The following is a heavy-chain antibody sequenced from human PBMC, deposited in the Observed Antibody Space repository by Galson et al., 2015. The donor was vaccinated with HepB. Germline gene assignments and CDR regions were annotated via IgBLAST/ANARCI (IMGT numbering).Heavy chain of an antibody. D-gene: IGHD6-25*01. CDR3: AKDYTGYSSGCDDY. V-gene: IGHV3-11*05. J-gene: IGHJ4*02. CDR2: ITSSSSYI. CDR1: GFTFSDYN. Sequence: SLRLSCAASGFTFSDYNMSWIRQAPGKGLEWVSYITSSSSYIYYADSVKGRFTISRDNSDNTLYLQMSSLRAEDTAVYYCAKDYTGYSSGCDDYWGQGALGTVSS.